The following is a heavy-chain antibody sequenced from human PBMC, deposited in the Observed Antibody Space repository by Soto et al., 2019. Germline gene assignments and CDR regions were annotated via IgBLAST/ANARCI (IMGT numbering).Heavy chain of an antibody. CDR3: AKMTRGYTYGLDY. D-gene: IGHD5-12*01. CDR1: GFTFRSYG. V-gene: IGHV3-30*18. CDR2: ISFDGSDI. J-gene: IGHJ4*02. Sequence: QLVESGGGVVQPGRSLRLSCETSGFTFRSYGMHWVRQAPGKGLEWVAVISFDGSDIYYADSVRGRFTISRDKSKSTLHLQMNRLRAEDTAVYYCAKMTRGYTYGLDYWGQGTLVTVSS.